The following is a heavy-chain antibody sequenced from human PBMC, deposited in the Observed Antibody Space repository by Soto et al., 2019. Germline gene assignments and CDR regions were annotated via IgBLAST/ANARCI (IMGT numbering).Heavy chain of an antibody. CDR2: IYYSGST. CDR3: ARDSSCTNGVCFPYYYYGMDV. Sequence: SETLSLTCTVSGGSISSGGYYWSWIRQHPGKGLEWIGYIYYSGSTYYNPSLKSRVTISVDTSKNQFSLKLSSVTAADTAVYYCARDSSCTNGVCFPYYYYGMDVWGQGTTVTVSS. J-gene: IGHJ6*02. CDR1: GGSISSGGYY. D-gene: IGHD2-8*01. V-gene: IGHV4-31*03.